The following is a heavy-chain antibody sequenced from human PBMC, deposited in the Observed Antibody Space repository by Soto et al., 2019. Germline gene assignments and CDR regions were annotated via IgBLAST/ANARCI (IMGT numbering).Heavy chain of an antibody. CDR1: GFTFSSYA. D-gene: IGHD1-26*01. J-gene: IGHJ4*02. CDR3: ARELRNSGGSSRYLDY. V-gene: IGHV3-30-3*01. CDR2: ISYDGSNK. Sequence: QVQLVESGGGVVQPGRSLRLSCAASGFTFSSYAMHWVRQAPGKGLEWVAVISYDGSNKYYADSVKGRFTISRDNSKNTRNWQRNSLGAENRAGYSCARELRNSGGSSRYLDYGAREPWSPSPQ.